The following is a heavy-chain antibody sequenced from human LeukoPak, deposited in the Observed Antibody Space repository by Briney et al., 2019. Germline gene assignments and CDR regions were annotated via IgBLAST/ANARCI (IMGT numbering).Heavy chain of an antibody. CDR1: GGTFSSYT. CDR3: PRERGDYVSLNISY. J-gene: IGHJ4*02. V-gene: IGHV1-69*04. Sequence: SVKVSCKASGGTFSSYTISWVRQAAGQGLEWMGRIIPILGIANYAQKFQGRVTITADTSTATASMELSTLRSEHTAVYYCPRERGDYVSLNISYSGQGTLVTASS. D-gene: IGHD2-21*02. CDR2: IIPILGIA.